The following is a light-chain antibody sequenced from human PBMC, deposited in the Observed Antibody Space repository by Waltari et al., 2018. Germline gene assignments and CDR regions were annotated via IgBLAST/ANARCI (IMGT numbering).Light chain of an antibody. J-gene: IGKJ4*01. Sequence: DIQMTQSPSSLSASVGDRVTITCRASHSITTYLNWYQQKPGKAPNLLIYAASSLQSGVPSRFSGSGSGTEFTLTISSLRPEDFATYYCRQTNTVPLTFGGGTKVEIK. V-gene: IGKV1-39*01. CDR1: HSITTY. CDR3: RQTNTVPLT. CDR2: AAS.